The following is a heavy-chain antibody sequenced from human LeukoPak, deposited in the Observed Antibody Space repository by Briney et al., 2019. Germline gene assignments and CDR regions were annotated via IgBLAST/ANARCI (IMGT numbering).Heavy chain of an antibody. CDR2: ISWNSGSI. D-gene: IGHD4-17*01. CDR3: ARGLVTTLAFDI. J-gene: IGHJ3*02. CDR1: GFTFDDYA. Sequence: GGSLRLSCAASGFTFDDYAMHWVRQAPGKGLEWVSGISWNSGSIGYADSVKGRFTISRDNAKNSLYLQMNSLGAEDTAVYYCARGLVTTLAFDIWGQGTMVTVSS. V-gene: IGHV3-9*01.